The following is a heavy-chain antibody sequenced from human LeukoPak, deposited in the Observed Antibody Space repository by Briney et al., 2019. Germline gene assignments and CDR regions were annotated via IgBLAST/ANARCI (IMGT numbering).Heavy chain of an antibody. CDR2: INRSGNT. V-gene: IGHV4-34*01. J-gene: IGHJ4*02. D-gene: IGHD3-10*01. CDR3: AIGDVGLLWFGEPKPFDY. CDR1: GGSFSGYY. Sequence: SETLSLTCAVYGGSFSGYYWSWLRQPPGKGLEWIGEINRSGNTNYNPSLKSRVTISVDMSKNQFSLKLSSVTAADTAVYYCAIGDVGLLWFGEPKPFDYWGQGTLVTVSS.